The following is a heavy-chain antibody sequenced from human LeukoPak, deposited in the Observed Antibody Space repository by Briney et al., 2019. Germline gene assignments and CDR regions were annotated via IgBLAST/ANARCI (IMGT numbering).Heavy chain of an antibody. CDR2: ISSSGSTI. V-gene: IGHV3-48*04. CDR3: ARSVSSWYYYYYYMDV. Sequence: GGSLRLSCATSGFTFDDYGMSWVRQAPGKGLEWVSYISSSGSTIYYADSVKGRFTISRDNAKNSLYLQMNSLRAEDTAVYYCARSVSSWYYYYYYMDVWGKGTTVTVSS. CDR1: GFTFDDYG. D-gene: IGHD6-13*01. J-gene: IGHJ6*03.